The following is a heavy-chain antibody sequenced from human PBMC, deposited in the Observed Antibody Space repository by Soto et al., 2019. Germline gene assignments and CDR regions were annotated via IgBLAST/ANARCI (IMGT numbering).Heavy chain of an antibody. CDR1: GFTFSSYS. D-gene: IGHD1-7*01. Sequence: EVQLVESGGGLVKPGGSLRLSCAASGFTFSSYSMNWVRQAPGKGLEWVSSISSSSSYIYYADSVKGRFTISRDNAKNSLYRQINRLRAEDTAVYYCARVAATGTRGRDDYWGQGPLVTVSS. CDR3: ARVAATGTRGRDDY. J-gene: IGHJ4*02. CDR2: ISSSSSYI. V-gene: IGHV3-21*01.